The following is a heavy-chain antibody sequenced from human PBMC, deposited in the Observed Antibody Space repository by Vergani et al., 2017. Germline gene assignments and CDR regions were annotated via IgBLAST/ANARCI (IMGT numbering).Heavy chain of an antibody. D-gene: IGHD2-21*01. Sequence: QVQLQESGPGLVKSSETLSLTCSVSFDSIRNLYCNWIRQPPGKGLEWIGSIHYSENTNYNPSLKTRVTISVDTSTNQFSLTLTSVTAADTAVYYCARDGGEYDKDALDVWGQGTKVTVTS. CDR3: ARDGGEYDKDALDV. V-gene: IGHV4-59*11. J-gene: IGHJ3*01. CDR1: FDSIRNLY. CDR2: IHYSENT.